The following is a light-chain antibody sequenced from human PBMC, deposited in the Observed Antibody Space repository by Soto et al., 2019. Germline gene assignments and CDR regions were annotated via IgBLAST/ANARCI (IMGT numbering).Light chain of an antibody. Sequence: EIPMAQSPCTLSASVGDRITITCRASQNINTWLAWYQQKPGKAPKILIYKTSSLESGGPSRFSGSGSGTEYTLTISSLQPDDFATYYCQQYNGYRWTFGQGTKVDIK. CDR2: KTS. CDR3: QQYNGYRWT. J-gene: IGKJ1*01. CDR1: QNINTW. V-gene: IGKV1-5*03.